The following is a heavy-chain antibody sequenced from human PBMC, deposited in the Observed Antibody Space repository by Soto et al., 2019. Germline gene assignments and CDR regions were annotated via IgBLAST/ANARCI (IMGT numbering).Heavy chain of an antibody. CDR3: ARAHPGDNYDFWSGYIPMVDV. V-gene: IGHV1-2*02. CDR1: GYTFTGYY. CDR2: INPNSGGT. D-gene: IGHD3-3*01. J-gene: IGHJ6*02. Sequence: ASVKVSCKASGYTFTGYYMHWVRQAPGQGLEWMGWINPNSGGTNYAQKFQGRVTMTRDTSISTAYMELSRLRSDDTAVYYCARAHPGDNYDFWSGYIPMVDVWGQGTTVTVSS.